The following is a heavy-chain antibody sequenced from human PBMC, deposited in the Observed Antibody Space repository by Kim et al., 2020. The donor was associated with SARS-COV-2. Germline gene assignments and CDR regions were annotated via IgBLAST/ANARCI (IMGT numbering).Heavy chain of an antibody. CDR2: IYYSGNT. V-gene: IGHV4-39*07. CDR3: ATLARSGSWRLVVAETDS. Sequence: SETLSLTCTVSGGSISSRIHYWGWIRQPPGKGLEWVGSIYYSGNTYYNPSLKSRVTISVDTSKNQFSLKLNSVTAADTAVYYCATLARSGSWRLVVAETDSWGQGTLVTVSS. J-gene: IGHJ4*02. D-gene: IGHD2-21*01. CDR1: GGSISSRIHY.